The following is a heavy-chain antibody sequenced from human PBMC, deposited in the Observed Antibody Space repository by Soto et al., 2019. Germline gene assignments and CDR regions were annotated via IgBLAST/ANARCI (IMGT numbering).Heavy chain of an antibody. CDR2: ISGSGGST. Sequence: SGGSLRLSCAASGFTFSSYAMSWVRQAPGKGLEWVSAISGSGGSTYYADSVKGRFTISRDNSKNTLYLQMNSLRAEDTAVYYCAKMLAVAGYFDYWGQGTLVTVSS. V-gene: IGHV3-23*01. D-gene: IGHD6-19*01. J-gene: IGHJ4*02. CDR1: GFTFSSYA. CDR3: AKMLAVAGYFDY.